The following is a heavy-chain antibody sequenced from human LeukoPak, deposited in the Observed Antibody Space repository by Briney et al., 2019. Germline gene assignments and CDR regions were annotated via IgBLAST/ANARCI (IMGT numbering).Heavy chain of an antibody. J-gene: IGHJ3*02. Sequence: ASETLSLTCAVSGYSISSGYYWGWIRQPPGKGLEWIGSIYHSGSTYYNPSLKSRVTISVDTSKNQFSLKLSSVTAADTAVYYGARPNTYYYDSSGYYFPDAFDIWGQGKMVTVS. V-gene: IGHV4-38-2*01. CDR3: ARPNTYYYDSSGYYFPDAFDI. CDR1: GYSISSGYY. CDR2: IYHSGST. D-gene: IGHD3-22*01.